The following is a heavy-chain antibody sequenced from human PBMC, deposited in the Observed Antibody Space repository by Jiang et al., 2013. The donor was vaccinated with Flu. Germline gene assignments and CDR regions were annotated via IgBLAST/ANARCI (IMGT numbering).Heavy chain of an antibody. V-gene: IGHV4-31*02. Sequence: GYYWSWIRQHPGKGLEWIGYIYYSGSTYYNPSLKSRVTISVDTSKNQFSLKLSSVTAADTAVYYCARDKFGLDGFDIWGQGTMVTVSS. J-gene: IGHJ3*02. CDR3: ARDKFGLDGFDI. CDR1: GYY. D-gene: IGHD3/OR15-3a*01. CDR2: IYYSGST.